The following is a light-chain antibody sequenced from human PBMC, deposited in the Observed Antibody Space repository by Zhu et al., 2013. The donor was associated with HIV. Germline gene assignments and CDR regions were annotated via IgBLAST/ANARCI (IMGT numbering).Light chain of an antibody. CDR1: SLRTYF. CDR2: GKN. CDR3: NSWDSSANHVV. Sequence: SSELTQDPAVSVALGQTVRITCQGDSLRTYFATWYQQKAGQAPLRVIFGKNNRPSGIPDRFSGSNSGNTASLTITGAQAEDEADYYCNSWDSSANHVVFGGGTKLTVL. V-gene: IGLV3-19*02. J-gene: IGLJ2*01.